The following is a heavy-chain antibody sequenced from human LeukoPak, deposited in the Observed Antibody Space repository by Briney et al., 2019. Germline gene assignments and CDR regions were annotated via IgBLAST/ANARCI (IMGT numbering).Heavy chain of an antibody. CDR1: GDSISSYY. J-gene: IGHJ5*02. CDR2: IYYSGST. CDR3: ARTLWFGEFNWFDP. Sequence: PETLSLTCTVSGDSISSYYWSWIRQPPGKGLEWIGHIYYSGSTNYNPSLKSRVTISVDMSKNQFSLKLTSVTAADTAVYYCARTLWFGEFNWFDPWGQGTLVTVSS. D-gene: IGHD3-10*01. V-gene: IGHV4-59*01.